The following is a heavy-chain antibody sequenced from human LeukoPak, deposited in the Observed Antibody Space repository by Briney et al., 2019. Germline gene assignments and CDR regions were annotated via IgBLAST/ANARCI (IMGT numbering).Heavy chain of an antibody. J-gene: IGHJ4*02. D-gene: IGHD4-17*01. CDR3: AKVTRYGNYDY. CDR2: ISGSGGST. Sequence: GGSLRLSCAASGFTVSSNYMSWVRQAPGKGLEWVSAISGSGGSTYYADSVKGRFTISRDNSKNTLYLQMNSLRAEDTAVYYCAKVTRYGNYDYWGQGTLVTVSS. CDR1: GFTVSSNY. V-gene: IGHV3-23*01.